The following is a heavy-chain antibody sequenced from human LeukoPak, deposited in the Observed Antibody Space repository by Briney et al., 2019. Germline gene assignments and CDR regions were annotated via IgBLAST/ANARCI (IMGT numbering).Heavy chain of an antibody. CDR3: AREYCSSISCYENWFDP. J-gene: IGHJ5*02. Sequence: ASVKVSCKASGYTLTSYGISWVRQAPGQGLEWMGWISAYNGNTNYAQKLQGRVTMTTDTSTSTAYMELRSLRSDDTAVYYCAREYCSSISCYENWFDPWGQGTLVTVSS. D-gene: IGHD2-2*01. V-gene: IGHV1-18*01. CDR2: ISAYNGNT. CDR1: GYTLTSYG.